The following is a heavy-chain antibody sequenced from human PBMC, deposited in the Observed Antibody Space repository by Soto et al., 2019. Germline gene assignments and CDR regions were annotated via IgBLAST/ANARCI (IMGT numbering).Heavy chain of an antibody. Sequence: GESLKISCESSGYSFTSHWIGWVRQKPGKGLEWMGIIFPGDSDARYSPSFQGLVIISVDKSTSTAYLQWASLKASDTAMYYCARHVGGWMGHGFDMWGQGTMVTVSS. V-gene: IGHV5-51*01. CDR3: ARHVGGWMGHGFDM. J-gene: IGHJ3*02. CDR2: IFPGDSDA. D-gene: IGHD3-16*01. CDR1: GYSFTSHW.